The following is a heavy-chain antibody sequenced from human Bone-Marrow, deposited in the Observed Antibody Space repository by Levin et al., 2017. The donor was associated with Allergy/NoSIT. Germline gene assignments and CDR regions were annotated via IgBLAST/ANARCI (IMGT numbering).Heavy chain of an antibody. V-gene: IGHV3-23*01. CDR3: AKGYSFGGLIVLPDY. Sequence: GGSLRLSCAASGFTFNTYAMNWVRQAPGKGLEWVLSASGSGGTTYSADSVKGRFTISRDNSKNTLYLQMNSLRVEDTAVYYCAKGYSFGGLIVLPDYWGQGTLVIVSS. CDR2: ASGSGGTT. CDR1: GFTFNTYA. J-gene: IGHJ4*02. D-gene: IGHD3-16*02.